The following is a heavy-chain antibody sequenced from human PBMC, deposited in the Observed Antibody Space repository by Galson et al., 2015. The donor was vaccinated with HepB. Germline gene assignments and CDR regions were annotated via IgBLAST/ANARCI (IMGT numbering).Heavy chain of an antibody. Sequence: SVKVSCKASGGTFSSYAISWVRQAPGQGLEWMGWISAYNGNTNYAQKLQGRVTMTTDTSTSTAYMELRSLRSDDTAVYYCARPLDAARAFDIWGQGTMVTVSS. J-gene: IGHJ3*02. CDR1: GGTFSSYA. CDR3: ARPLDAARAFDI. V-gene: IGHV1-18*01. D-gene: IGHD3-9*01. CDR2: ISAYNGNT.